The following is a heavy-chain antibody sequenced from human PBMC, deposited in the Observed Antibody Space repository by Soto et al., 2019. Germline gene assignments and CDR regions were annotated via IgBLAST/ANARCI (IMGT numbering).Heavy chain of an antibody. D-gene: IGHD2-15*01. V-gene: IGHV1-69*06. CDR2: IIPIFGTA. CDR1: GGTFSSYA. Sequence: GASVKVSCKAFGGTFSSYAISWVRQAPGQGLEWMGGIIPIFGTANYAQKFQGRVTITADKSTSTAYMELSSLRSEDTAVYYCARATSNGYCSGGSCYLLGVYYGMDVWGQGTTVTVSS. CDR3: ARATSNGYCSGGSCYLLGVYYGMDV. J-gene: IGHJ6*02.